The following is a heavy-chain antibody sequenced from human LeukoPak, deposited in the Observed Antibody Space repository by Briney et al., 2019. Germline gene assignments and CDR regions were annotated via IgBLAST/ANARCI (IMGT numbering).Heavy chain of an antibody. CDR3: ARESTYYYDSSGYDNDAFDI. D-gene: IGHD3-22*01. J-gene: IGHJ3*02. Sequence: SETLSLTCTVSGGSISSYYWSWIRQPPGKGLEWIGYIYTSGSTNYNPSLKSRVTISVDTSKNQFSLKLSSVTAADTAVYYCARESTYYYDSSGYDNDAFDIWGQGTMVTVSS. V-gene: IGHV4-4*09. CDR1: GGSISSYY. CDR2: IYTSGST.